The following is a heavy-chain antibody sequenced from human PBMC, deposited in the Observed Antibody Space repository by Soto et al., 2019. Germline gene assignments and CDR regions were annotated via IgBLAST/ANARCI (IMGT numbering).Heavy chain of an antibody. D-gene: IGHD3-9*01. J-gene: IGHJ4*02. Sequence: HPGASLRLSCAASGFTFSSYAMSWVRQAPGKGLEWVSAISGSGGSTYYADSVKGRFTISRDNSKNTLYLQMNSLRAEDTAVYYCAKGEWYYDILTGYHSPAYFDYWGQGTLVTVSS. V-gene: IGHV3-23*01. CDR2: ISGSGGST. CDR1: GFTFSSYA. CDR3: AKGEWYYDILTGYHSPAYFDY.